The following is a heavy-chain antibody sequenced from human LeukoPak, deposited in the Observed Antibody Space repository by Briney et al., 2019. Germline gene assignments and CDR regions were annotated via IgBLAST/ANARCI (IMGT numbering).Heavy chain of an antibody. CDR1: GGSISSGGYS. CDR2: IYHSGST. J-gene: IGHJ4*02. Sequence: PSQTLSLTCAVSGGSISSGGYSWSWIRQPPGKGLVWIGYIYHSGSTYYNPSLKSRVTISVDRSKNQFSLKLSSVTAADTAVYYCARGFGTVPGGHYWGQGTLVTVSS. CDR3: ARGFGTVPGGHY. D-gene: IGHD4-4*01. V-gene: IGHV4-30-2*01.